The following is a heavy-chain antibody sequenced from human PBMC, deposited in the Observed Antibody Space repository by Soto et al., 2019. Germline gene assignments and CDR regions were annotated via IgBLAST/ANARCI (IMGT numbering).Heavy chain of an antibody. CDR2: ISGSGGST. CDR1: GFTFSSYA. J-gene: IGHJ6*02. V-gene: IGHV3-23*01. Sequence: EVQLLESGGGLVQPGGSLRLSCAASGFTFSSYAMSWVRQAPGKGLEWVSAISGSGGSTYYADSVKGRFTISRDNSKNTLYLKMNRLRAEDTAVYYCAKVSSITGTTSYYYGMDVWGQGTTVTVSS. CDR3: AKVSSITGTTSYYYGMDV. D-gene: IGHD1-7*01.